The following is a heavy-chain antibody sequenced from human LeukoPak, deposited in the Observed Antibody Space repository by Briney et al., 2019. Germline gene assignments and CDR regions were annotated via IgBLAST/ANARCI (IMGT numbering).Heavy chain of an antibody. Sequence: SETLSLTCTVSGGSLSSSSTSYWGWIRQPPGKGLEWIGSMNYGGTSHYNPSLKSRVTISVDMSKNQFSLKLSSVTAADTAVYYCARTTEGGYTYDYFYYYYMDVWGKGTTVTISS. CDR1: GGSLSSSSTSY. CDR2: MNYGGTS. J-gene: IGHJ6*03. CDR3: ARTTEGGYTYDYFYYYYMDV. V-gene: IGHV4-39*07. D-gene: IGHD5-18*01.